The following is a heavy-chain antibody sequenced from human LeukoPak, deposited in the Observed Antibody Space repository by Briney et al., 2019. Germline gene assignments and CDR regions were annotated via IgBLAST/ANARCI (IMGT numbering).Heavy chain of an antibody. D-gene: IGHD1-26*01. CDR1: GGSISSSTYY. CDR2: IYYSGTT. J-gene: IGHJ4*02. V-gene: IGHV4-61*05. CDR3: ASGRPLGFDY. Sequence: SETLSLTCTVSGGSISSSTYYWDWIRQPPGKGLEWIGYIYYSGTTNYNPSLKSRVTISVDTSKNQFSLKLSSVTAADTAVYYCASGRPLGFDYWGQGTLVTVSS.